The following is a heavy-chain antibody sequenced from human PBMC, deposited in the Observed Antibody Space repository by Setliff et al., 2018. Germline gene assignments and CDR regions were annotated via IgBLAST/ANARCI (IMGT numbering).Heavy chain of an antibody. Sequence: PSETLSLTCTVSGDSITSGSVYWSWIRQPAGKGLEWIGRIFPTGTTNYNPDLKSRVAISVDTSKNQFSLRLSSVTAADTAVYYCARYNSSAACFDLWGPGTLVTVSS. CDR1: GDSITSGSVY. V-gene: IGHV4-61*02. J-gene: IGHJ5*02. CDR2: IFPTGTT. CDR3: ARYNSSAACFDL. D-gene: IGHD1-20*01.